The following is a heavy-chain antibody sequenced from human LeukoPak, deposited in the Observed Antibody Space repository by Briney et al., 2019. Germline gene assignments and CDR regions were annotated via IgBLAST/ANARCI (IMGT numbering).Heavy chain of an antibody. CDR3: ARDNGGVRGYDRGLDY. V-gene: IGHV1-69*04. Sequence: ASVKVSCKASGATFSSYAIIWVRQAPGQGLEWMGRIVPTLGTTNYAQKFQGRVTFTADKSTNTVDMELSSLRSEDTAVYYCARDNGGVRGYDRGLDYWGQGTLVTVSS. J-gene: IGHJ4*02. CDR1: GATFSSYA. CDR2: IVPTLGTT. D-gene: IGHD5-12*01.